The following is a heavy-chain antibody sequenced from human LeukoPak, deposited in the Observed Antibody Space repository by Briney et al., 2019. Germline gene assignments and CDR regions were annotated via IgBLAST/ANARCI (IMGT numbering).Heavy chain of an antibody. CDR3: ARESTIDY. CDR2: ISSGTSAI. V-gene: IGHV3-48*04. CDR1: GFTFSTYI. Sequence: GGSLRLSCAASGFTFSTYIMNWVRQAPGKGLEWVSYISSGTSAIYYADSVKGRFTISRDNAKNSLYLQMNSLRPEDTAVYYCARESTIDYWGQGTLVTVSS. J-gene: IGHJ4*02.